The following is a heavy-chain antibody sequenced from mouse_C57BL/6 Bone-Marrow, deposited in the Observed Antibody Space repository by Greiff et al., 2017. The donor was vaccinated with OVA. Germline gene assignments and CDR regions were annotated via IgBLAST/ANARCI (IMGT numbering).Heavy chain of an antibody. J-gene: IGHJ3*01. D-gene: IGHD4-1*01. CDR3: ARVGSGKGFAY. V-gene: IGHV5-4*01. CDR2: ISDGGSYT. CDR1: GFTFSSYA. Sequence: EVHLVESGGGLMKPGGSLKLSCAASGFTFSSYAMSWVRQTPEKRLEWVATISDGGSYTYYPDNVKGRFTISRDNAKNNLYLQMSHLKSEDTAMYYCARVGSGKGFAYWGQGTLVTVSA.